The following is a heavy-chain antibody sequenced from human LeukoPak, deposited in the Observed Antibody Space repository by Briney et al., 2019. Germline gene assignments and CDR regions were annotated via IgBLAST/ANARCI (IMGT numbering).Heavy chain of an antibody. J-gene: IGHJ4*02. D-gene: IGHD2-2*01. V-gene: IGHV3-23*01. CDR3: ASYCSSRCSPSGFDF. CDR1: GFAFSTYA. CDR2: ISSGGGYT. Sequence: GGSLRLSCAASGFAFSTYAMSWVRQAPGKGLEWVSAISSGGGYTYHADSVKGRFTISRDDSKNTLYLQMSSLRAEDTAVYYCASYCSSRCSPSGFDFWGRGTLVTVSS.